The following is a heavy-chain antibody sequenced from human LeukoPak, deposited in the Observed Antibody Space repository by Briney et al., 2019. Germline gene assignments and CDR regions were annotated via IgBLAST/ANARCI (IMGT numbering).Heavy chain of an antibody. J-gene: IGHJ4*02. CDR3: ARDPRQRIVVVTATYFDY. CDR2: ISGSGGST. D-gene: IGHD2-21*02. V-gene: IGHV3-23*01. Sequence: GGSLRLSCAASGFTFSSYGMSWVRQAPGKGLDWVSAISGSGGSTYYADSVKGRFTISRDNSKNTLYLQMNSLRAEDTAVYYCARDPRQRIVVVTATYFDYWGQGTLVTVSS. CDR1: GFTFSSYG.